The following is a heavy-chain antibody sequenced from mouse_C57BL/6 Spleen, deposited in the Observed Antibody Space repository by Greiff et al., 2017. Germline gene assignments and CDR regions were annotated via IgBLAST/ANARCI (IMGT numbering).Heavy chain of an antibody. J-gene: IGHJ2*01. CDR3: ARGVHYYGSSYFYYFDY. D-gene: IGHD1-1*01. V-gene: IGHV1-55*01. Sequence: VQLQQSGAELVKPGASVKMSCKASGYTFTSYWITWVKQRPGQGLEWIGDIYPGSGSTNYNEKFKSKATLTVDTSSSTAYMQLSSLTSEDSAVYYCARGVHYYGSSYFYYFDYWGQGTTLTVSS. CDR1: GYTFTSYW. CDR2: IYPGSGST.